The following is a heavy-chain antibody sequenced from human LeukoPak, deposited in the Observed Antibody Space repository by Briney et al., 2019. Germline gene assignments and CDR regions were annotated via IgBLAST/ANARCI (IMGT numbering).Heavy chain of an antibody. J-gene: IGHJ4*02. D-gene: IGHD3-10*01. V-gene: IGHV1-24*01. CDR3: ATGETYYYGSGSPSQFDY. Sequence: ASVKVSCKVSGYTLTELSMHWVRQAPGKGVEGMGGFDPEDGETIYAQKFQGRVTMTEDTSTDTAYMELSSLRSEDTAVYYCATGETYYYGSGSPSQFDYWGQGTLVTVSS. CDR1: GYTLTELS. CDR2: FDPEDGET.